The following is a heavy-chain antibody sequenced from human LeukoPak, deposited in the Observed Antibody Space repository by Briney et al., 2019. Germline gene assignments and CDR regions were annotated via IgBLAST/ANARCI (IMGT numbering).Heavy chain of an antibody. CDR3: AKPGYSGYDFLYYFDY. Sequence: GGSLRLSCAASGFTFSNHWMSWVRQAPGKGLEWVSAISGSGGSTYYADSVKGRFTISRDNSKNTLYLQMNSLRAEDTAVYYCAKPGYSGYDFLYYFDYWGQGTLVTVSS. V-gene: IGHV3-23*01. CDR1: GFTFSNHW. J-gene: IGHJ4*02. CDR2: ISGSGGST. D-gene: IGHD5-12*01.